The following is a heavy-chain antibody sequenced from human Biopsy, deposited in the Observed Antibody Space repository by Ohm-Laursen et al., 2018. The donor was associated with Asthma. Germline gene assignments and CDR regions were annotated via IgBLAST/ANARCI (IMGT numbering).Heavy chain of an antibody. CDR1: GFTVRRDH. CDR2: IYSGGTS. Sequence: SLSLSCAPSGFTVRRDHMFWVRQAPGKALEWVSVIYSGGTSHTADSVRGRFTISRDFSKNTLHLQMHSLRVEDTAVYYCARGDSSGWSHYYFDYWGQGTLVTVSS. D-gene: IGHD6-19*01. J-gene: IGHJ4*02. CDR3: ARGDSSGWSHYYFDY. V-gene: IGHV3-53*01.